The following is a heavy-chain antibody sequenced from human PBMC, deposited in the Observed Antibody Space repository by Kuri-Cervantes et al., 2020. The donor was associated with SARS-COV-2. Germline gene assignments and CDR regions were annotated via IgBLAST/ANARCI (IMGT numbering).Heavy chain of an antibody. CDR3: ARRGRTGEGDT. CDR1: GGSISSGSYY. V-gene: IGHV4-61*02. D-gene: IGHD7-27*01. Sequence: SETLSLTCTVSGGSISSGSYYWSWIRQPAGKGLEWIGSVYHTGNTYYNPSLKSRLTISVETSKNQFSLTLSSVTAADTAVYYCARRGRTGEGDTWGQGTLVTVSS. J-gene: IGHJ5*02. CDR2: VYHTGNT.